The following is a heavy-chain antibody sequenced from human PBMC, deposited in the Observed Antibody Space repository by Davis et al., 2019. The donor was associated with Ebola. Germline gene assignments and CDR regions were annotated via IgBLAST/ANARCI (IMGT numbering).Heavy chain of an antibody. CDR2: ISQSGST. J-gene: IGHJ5*02. D-gene: IGHD5-18*01. Sequence: MPSETLSLTCAVSGDSISSSNWWSWVRQPPGKGLEWIGEISQSGSTNYNPSLKSRVTISVDKSKNQFSLKLSSVTAADTAVYYCARCGYSYGYNWFDPWGQGTLVTVSS. CDR3: ARCGYSYGYNWFDP. CDR1: GDSISSSNW. V-gene: IGHV4-4*02.